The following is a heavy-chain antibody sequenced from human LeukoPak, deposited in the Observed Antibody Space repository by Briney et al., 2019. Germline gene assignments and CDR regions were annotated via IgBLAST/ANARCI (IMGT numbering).Heavy chain of an antibody. CDR2: ISSSNSTI. Sequence: GGSLRLSCAASGFTFSSYSMNWVRQAPGKGLEWVSYISSSNSTIYYADSVKGRFTISRDNAKNSLYLQMNSLRDEDTAVYYCARVQPPPTVVTPRYYYYGMDVWGQGTTVTVSS. V-gene: IGHV3-48*02. CDR1: GFTFSSYS. D-gene: IGHD4-23*01. J-gene: IGHJ6*02. CDR3: ARVQPPPTVVTPRYYYYGMDV.